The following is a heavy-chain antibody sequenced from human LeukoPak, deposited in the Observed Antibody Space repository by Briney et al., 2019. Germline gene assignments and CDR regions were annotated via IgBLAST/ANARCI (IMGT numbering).Heavy chain of an antibody. V-gene: IGHV1-2*02. CDR2: INPNSGGT. CDR3: ARVWGYSYGYFDY. Sequence: ASVKVSCKASGYTFTGYYMHWVRQAPGQGLEWMGWINPNSGGTNYAQKFQGRVTMTRDTSISTAYKELSRLRSDDTAVYYCARVWGYSYGYFDYWGQGTLVTVSS. D-gene: IGHD5-18*01. CDR1: GYTFTGYY. J-gene: IGHJ4*02.